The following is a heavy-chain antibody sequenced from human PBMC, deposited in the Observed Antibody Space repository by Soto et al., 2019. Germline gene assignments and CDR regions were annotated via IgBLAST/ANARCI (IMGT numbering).Heavy chain of an antibody. J-gene: IGHJ5*02. CDR1: GFTVSSYA. CDR3: AKSVPYEIFGVAFDP. V-gene: IGHV3-23*01. CDR2: ISGSGGST. Sequence: GGSLILSCAASGFTVSSYAMSWVRQAPGKGLEWVSAISGSGGSTYYADSVKGRFTISRDNSKNTLYLQMNSLRAEDTAVYYCAKSVPYEIFGVAFDPWGQGTLVTVSS. D-gene: IGHD3-3*01.